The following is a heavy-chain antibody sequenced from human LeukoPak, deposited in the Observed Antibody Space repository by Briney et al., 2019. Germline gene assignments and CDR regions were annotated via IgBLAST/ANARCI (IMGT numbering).Heavy chain of an antibody. V-gene: IGHV1-18*01. D-gene: IGHD2-2*01. Sequence: ASVKVSCKASGYTFTSYGISWVRQAPGQALEWMGWISAYNGNTNYAQKLQGRVTMTTDTSTSTAYMELRSLRSDDTAVYYCARTSGGNYYYYHMDVWGKGTTVTVSS. CDR2: ISAYNGNT. CDR3: ARTSGGNYYYYHMDV. CDR1: GYTFTSYG. J-gene: IGHJ6*03.